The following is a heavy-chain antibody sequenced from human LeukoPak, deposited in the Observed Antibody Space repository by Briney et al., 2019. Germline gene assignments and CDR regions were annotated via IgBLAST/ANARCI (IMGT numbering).Heavy chain of an antibody. D-gene: IGHD1-1*01. CDR2: INPNSGGT. V-gene: IGHV1-2*02. CDR1: GYTFTGYY. CDR3: ARGLMYSYYYYMDV. Sequence: ASVKVSCKASGYTFTGYYMHWVRQAPGQGLEWMGWINPNSGGTNYAQKFQGRVTMTRDTSISTAYMELSSLRSEDTAVYYCARGLMYSYYYYMDVWGKGTTVTVSS. J-gene: IGHJ6*03.